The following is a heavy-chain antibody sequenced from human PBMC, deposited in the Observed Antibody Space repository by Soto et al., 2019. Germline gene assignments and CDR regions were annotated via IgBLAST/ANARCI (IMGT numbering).Heavy chain of an antibody. CDR1: DGSMNSDSSY. CDR3: ARLGGYVSVGYYYLWDS. V-gene: IGHV4-39*01. Sequence: QLQLQESGPGLVKPSETLSLTCRVSDGSMNSDSSYWGWIRQPPGKGLEWIGVINHSGSTYHNLSLKGRVTMSVDASRKQFSLKLTSMTAADTAVYYCARLGGYVSVGYYYLWDSWGQGTLVTVSS. CDR2: INHSGST. D-gene: IGHD3-22*01. J-gene: IGHJ4*02.